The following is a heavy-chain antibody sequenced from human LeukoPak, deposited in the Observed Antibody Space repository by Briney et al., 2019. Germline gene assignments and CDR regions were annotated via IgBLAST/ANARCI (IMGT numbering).Heavy chain of an antibody. CDR3: ARGGTCYDYVWGSYRPCTFDY. V-gene: IGHV3-21*01. CDR2: ISSSSSYI. CDR1: GFTFSSYS. J-gene: IGHJ4*02. Sequence: GGSLRLSCAASGFTFSSYSMNWVRQAPGKGLEWVSSISSSSSYIYYADSVKGRFTISRDNAKNSLYLQMNSLRAEDTAVYYCARGGTCYDYVWGSYRPCTFDYWGQGTLVTVSS. D-gene: IGHD3-16*02.